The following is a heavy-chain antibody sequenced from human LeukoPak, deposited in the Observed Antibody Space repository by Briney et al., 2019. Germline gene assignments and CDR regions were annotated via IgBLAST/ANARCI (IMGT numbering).Heavy chain of an antibody. CDR2: INHSGST. D-gene: IGHD2-2*02. CDR1: GGSFSGYH. V-gene: IGHV4-34*01. CDR3: ARCGPDIVVVPAAIPEGWFDP. J-gene: IGHJ5*02. Sequence: PSETLSLTCAVYGGSFSGYHWSWIRQPPGKGLEWIGEINHSGSTNYNPSLKSRVTISVDTSKNQFSLKLSSVTAADTAVYYCARCGPDIVVVPAAIPEGWFDPWGQGTLVTVSS.